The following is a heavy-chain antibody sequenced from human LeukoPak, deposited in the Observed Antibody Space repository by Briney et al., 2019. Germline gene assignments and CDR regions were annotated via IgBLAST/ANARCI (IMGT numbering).Heavy chain of an antibody. CDR1: GGSISSGSYY. Sequence: SETLSLTCTVSGGSISSGSYYWSWIRQPPGKGLEWMGYFYHSGGTNYNPSFGSRLTISLNTSKRQVSLTLSSVTPADSAVYYCARLSGYYGYVNFWGQGTLVTVSS. CDR2: FYHSGGT. J-gene: IGHJ4*02. D-gene: IGHD3-22*01. V-gene: IGHV4-61*01. CDR3: ARLSGYYGYVNF.